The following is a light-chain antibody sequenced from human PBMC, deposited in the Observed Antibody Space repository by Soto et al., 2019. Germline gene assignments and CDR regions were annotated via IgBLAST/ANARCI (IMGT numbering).Light chain of an antibody. CDR2: WAS. Sequence: DIVMTQSPDSLAVSLGERATINCKSSQSVFYSSNNKNYLAWYQQKPGHPPKWLIYWASTRESGVPDRFSGSGSGADFTLTISSLRAEDVAVYYCQQYYSIPYSFGQGTNVEIK. CDR1: QSVFYSSNNKNY. CDR3: QQYYSIPYS. J-gene: IGKJ2*01. V-gene: IGKV4-1*01.